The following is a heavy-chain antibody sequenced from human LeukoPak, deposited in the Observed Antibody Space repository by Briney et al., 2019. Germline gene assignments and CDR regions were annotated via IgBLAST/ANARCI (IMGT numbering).Heavy chain of an antibody. D-gene: IGHD1-26*01. J-gene: IGHJ4*02. CDR2: KRYDGSNK. CDR3: AKAPKGLRWELPETYYFDY. V-gene: IGHV3-30*02. CDR1: GFTFSSYG. Sequence: GGSLRLSCAPSGFTFSSYGMHWVRQAPGKGLQWVAFKRYDGSNKYYADSVKGRFTISRDNSKNTLYLQMNSLRAEDTAVYYCAKAPKGLRWELPETYYFDYWGQGTLVTVSS.